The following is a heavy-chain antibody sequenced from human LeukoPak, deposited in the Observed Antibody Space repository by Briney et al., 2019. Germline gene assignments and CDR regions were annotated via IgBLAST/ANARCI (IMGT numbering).Heavy chain of an antibody. J-gene: IGHJ4*02. CDR1: GLTFRNYA. D-gene: IGHD4-17*01. Sequence: GGSLRLSCAASGLTFRNYAMSWVRQAPGKGLEWVSVICANDGNTYYADAVKGRFTISRDNSKNTLYLQMNSLRAEDTAVYYCAKDRMTTVTYFDYWGQGTLVTVSS. V-gene: IGHV3-23*01. CDR3: AKDRMTTVTYFDY. CDR2: ICANDGNT.